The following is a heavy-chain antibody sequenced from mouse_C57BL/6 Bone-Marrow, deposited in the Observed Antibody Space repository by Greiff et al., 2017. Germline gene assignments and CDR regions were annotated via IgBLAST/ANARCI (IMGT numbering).Heavy chain of an antibody. CDR2: IDPSDSYT. CDR3: ARDDNYGFFFDY. D-gene: IGHD2-1*01. J-gene: IGHJ2*01. CDR1: GYTFTSYW. Sequence: QVQLQQPGAELVKPGASVKLSCKASGYTFTSYWMQWVKQRPGQGLEWIGEIDPSDSYTNYNQKFKGKATLTVDTSSSTAYMQLSSLTSEDSAVYYCARDDNYGFFFDYWGQGTTLTVSS. V-gene: IGHV1-50*01.